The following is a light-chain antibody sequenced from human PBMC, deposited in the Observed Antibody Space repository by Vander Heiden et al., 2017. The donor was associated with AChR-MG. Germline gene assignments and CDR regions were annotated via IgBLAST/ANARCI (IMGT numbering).Light chain of an antibody. CDR3: CSYAGSSTFDWV. CDR1: SSDVGSYNL. Sequence: QSALTQPASVSGSPGQSTTISCTGTSSDVGSYNLVSWYQQHPGKAPKLMIYEGSKRPSGVSNRFSGSKSGNTASLTISGLQAEDEADYYCCSYAGSSTFDWVFGGGTKLTVL. V-gene: IGLV2-23*03. CDR2: EGS. J-gene: IGLJ3*02.